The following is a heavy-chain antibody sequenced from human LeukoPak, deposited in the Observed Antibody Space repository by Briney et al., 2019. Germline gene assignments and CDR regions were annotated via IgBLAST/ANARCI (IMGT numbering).Heavy chain of an antibody. CDR1: GGSISSYY. V-gene: IGHV4-59*01. Sequence: SETLSLTCTVSGGSISSYYWSWIRQPPGKGLEWIGYIYYSGSTNYNPSLKSRVTISVDTSKNQFSLKLSSVTAADTAVYYCARDLVGATIGAGAFDIWGQGTMVTVSS. CDR2: IYYSGST. CDR3: ARDLVGATIGAGAFDI. J-gene: IGHJ3*02. D-gene: IGHD1-26*01.